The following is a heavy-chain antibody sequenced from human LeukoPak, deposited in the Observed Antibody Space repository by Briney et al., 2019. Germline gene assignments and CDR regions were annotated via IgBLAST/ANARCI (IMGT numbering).Heavy chain of an antibody. D-gene: IGHD3-22*01. CDR2: IKQDGSEK. V-gene: IGHV3-7*01. J-gene: IGHJ4*02. Sequence: PGGSLRLSCAASGFTFSSYWMSWVRQAPGKGLEWVANIKQDGSEKYYVDSVKGRFTISRDNAKNSLYLQMNSPRAEDTAVYYCARESTYYYDSSGSFDYWGQGTLVTVSS. CDR3: ARESTYYYDSSGSFDY. CDR1: GFTFSSYW.